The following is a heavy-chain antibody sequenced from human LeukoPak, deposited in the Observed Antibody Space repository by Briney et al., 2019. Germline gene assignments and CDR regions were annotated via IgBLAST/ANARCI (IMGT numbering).Heavy chain of an antibody. CDR3: ARDFRDSSGWEPSGFNY. CDR2: ISSSSSYI. Sequence: PGGSLRLSCAASGFTFSSYSMNWVRQAPGKGLEWVSSISSSSSYIYYADSVKGRFTISRDNAKNSLYLQMNSLRAEDTAVYYCARDFRDSSGWEPSGFNYWGQGTLVTVSS. V-gene: IGHV3-21*01. J-gene: IGHJ4*02. D-gene: IGHD6-19*01. CDR1: GFTFSSYS.